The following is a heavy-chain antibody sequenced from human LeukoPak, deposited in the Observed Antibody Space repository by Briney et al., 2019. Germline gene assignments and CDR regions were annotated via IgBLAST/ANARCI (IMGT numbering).Heavy chain of an antibody. CDR1: GFTFSSYW. V-gene: IGHV3-7*04. J-gene: IGHJ4*02. Sequence: GGSLRLSCVGSGFTFSSYWVTWVRQAPGKGLEWVANIKDDGSEKYSVDPVKGRFTISRDNAKNLLYLQMSSLRAEDTAVYYCARARIDYWGQGTLVTVSS. CDR3: ARARIDY. D-gene: IGHD1-14*01. CDR2: IKDDGSEK.